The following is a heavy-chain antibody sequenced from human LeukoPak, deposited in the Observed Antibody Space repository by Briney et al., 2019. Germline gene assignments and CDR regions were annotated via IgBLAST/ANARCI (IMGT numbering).Heavy chain of an antibody. V-gene: IGHV4-34*01. CDR1: GVSFSGYY. J-gene: IGHJ3*02. Sequence: SETLSLTCAVYGVSFSGYYWNWIRQPPGRGLEWIGEINHSGTTKYNPSLKSRVTISVDTSKNQFSLKLSSVTAADTAVYYCAMVTTVITRAFDIWDQGTMVTVSS. D-gene: IGHD4-23*01. CDR2: INHSGTT. CDR3: AMVTTVITRAFDI.